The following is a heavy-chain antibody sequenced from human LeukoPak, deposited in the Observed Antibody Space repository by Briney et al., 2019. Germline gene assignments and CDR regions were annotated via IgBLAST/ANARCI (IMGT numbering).Heavy chain of an antibody. CDR1: GFTFTRFN. V-gene: IGHV3-21*01. CDR2: ITSSGAYI. Sequence: GGSLGLSCAASGFTFTRFNMNWVRQAPGKGLELVSSITSSGAYIYYADSVKGRFTISRDNAKNSLYLLMNSLRAEDTAVYYCARPFYYDSNGGEGMDVWGQGTTVAVAS. J-gene: IGHJ6*02. D-gene: IGHD3-22*01. CDR3: ARPFYYDSNGGEGMDV.